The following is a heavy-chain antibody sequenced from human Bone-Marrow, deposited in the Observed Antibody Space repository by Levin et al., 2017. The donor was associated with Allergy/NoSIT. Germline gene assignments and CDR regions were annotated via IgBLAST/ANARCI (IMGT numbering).Heavy chain of an antibody. CDR3: ASVLVESTGRSY. D-gene: IGHD1-26*01. CDR2: ISPSSSAI. CDR1: GFSFSSTS. J-gene: IGHJ4*02. V-gene: IGHV3-48*01. Sequence: GGSLRLSCAASGFSFSSTSMHWVRQAPGKGLEWVSYISPSSSAIYYSDSVKGRFTISRDNAKNSLFLQMTSLRAEDTAVYYCASVLVESTGRSYWGRGSLVTISS.